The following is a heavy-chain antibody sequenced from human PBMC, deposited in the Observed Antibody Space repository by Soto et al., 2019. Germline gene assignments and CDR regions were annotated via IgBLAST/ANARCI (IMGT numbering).Heavy chain of an antibody. Sequence: PSETLSLTCTVSGGSISSGDYYWSWIRQPPGKGLEWIGYIYYSGSTYYNPSLKSRVTISVDTSKNQFSLKLSSVTAADTAVYYCARGYYDSSGYYHGWFDPWGQGTRVTVYS. V-gene: IGHV4-30-4*01. CDR1: GGSISSGDYY. CDR2: IYYSGST. D-gene: IGHD3-22*01. J-gene: IGHJ5*02. CDR3: ARGYYDSSGYYHGWFDP.